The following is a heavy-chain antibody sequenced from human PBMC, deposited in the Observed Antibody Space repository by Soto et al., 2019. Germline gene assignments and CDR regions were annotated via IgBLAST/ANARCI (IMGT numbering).Heavy chain of an antibody. J-gene: IGHJ4*02. CDR3: ARIYGSGSYHSDY. CDR1: GGSISSSSYY. D-gene: IGHD3-10*01. CDR2: IYYSGST. V-gene: IGHV4-39*01. Sequence: SETLSLTCTVSGGSISSSSYYWGWIRQPPGKGLEWIGSIYYSGSTYYNPSLKSRVTISVDTSKNQFSLKLSSVTAADTAVYYCARIYGSGSYHSDYWGQGTLVTVSS.